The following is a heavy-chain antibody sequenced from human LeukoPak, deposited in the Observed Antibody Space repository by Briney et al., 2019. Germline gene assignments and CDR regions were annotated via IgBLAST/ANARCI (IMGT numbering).Heavy chain of an antibody. Sequence: GGSLRLSCAASGFTFSSYDMPWVRQATGKGLEWVSAICTAGDTYYPGSVKGRFTISRENAKNSLYLQMNSLRAGDTAVYYCARAIGPRIPRGSHTYDTNWFDPWGQGTLVTVSS. CDR2: ICTAGDT. J-gene: IGHJ5*02. CDR1: GFTFSSYD. CDR3: ARAIGPRIPRGSHTYDTNWFDP. V-gene: IGHV3-13*01. D-gene: IGHD5-18*01.